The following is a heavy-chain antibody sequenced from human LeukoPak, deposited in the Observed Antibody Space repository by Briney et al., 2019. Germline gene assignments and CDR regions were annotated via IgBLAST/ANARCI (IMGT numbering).Heavy chain of an antibody. CDR3: ARDRDGYKYYFDY. CDR2: ISSSSSYI. Sequence: PGGSLRLSCAASGFSFDDYAMHWVRQPPGKGLEWVSSISSSSSYIYYADSVKGRFTISRDNAKNSLYLQMNSLRAEDTAVYYCARDRDGYKYYFDYWGQGTLVTVSS. CDR1: GFSFDDYA. D-gene: IGHD5-24*01. V-gene: IGHV3-21*01. J-gene: IGHJ4*02.